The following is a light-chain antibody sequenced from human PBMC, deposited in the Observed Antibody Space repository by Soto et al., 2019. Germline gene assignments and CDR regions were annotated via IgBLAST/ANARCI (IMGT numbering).Light chain of an antibody. Sequence: QSVLTQAPSASGTPGQRGTISCSGSSSNIGSDSVNWYQQLPGTAPKLLIYNNNQRPSGVPDRFSGSKSGTSASLAISGLQAEDEADYYCAAWDDSLNGVVFGGGTKLTVL. CDR3: AAWDDSLNGVV. J-gene: IGLJ2*01. CDR2: NNN. V-gene: IGLV1-44*01. CDR1: SSNIGSDS.